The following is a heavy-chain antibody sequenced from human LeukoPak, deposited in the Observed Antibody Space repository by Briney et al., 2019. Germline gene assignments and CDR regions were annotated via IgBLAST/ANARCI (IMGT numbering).Heavy chain of an antibody. CDR1: GGSISSSSYY. CDR3: ARALGPVDY. CDR2: IYYSGST. D-gene: IGHD7-27*01. J-gene: IGHJ4*02. Sequence: SETLPLTCTVSGGSISSSSYYWGWIRQPPGKGLEWIGSIYYSGSTYYNPSLKSRVTISVDTSKNQFSLKLSSVTAADTAVYYCARALGPVDYWGQGTLVTVSS. V-gene: IGHV4-39*01.